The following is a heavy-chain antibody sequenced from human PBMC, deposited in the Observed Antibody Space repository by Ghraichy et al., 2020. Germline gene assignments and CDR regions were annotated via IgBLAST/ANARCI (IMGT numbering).Heavy chain of an antibody. J-gene: IGHJ4*02. CDR1: GGSFSGYY. D-gene: IGHD6-6*01. Sequence: SETLSLTCAVYGGSFSGYYWSWIRQPPGKGLEWIGEINHSGSTNYNPSLKSRVTISVDTSKNQFSLKLSSVTAADTAVYYCARREGSSGFDYWGQGTLVTVSS. CDR3: ARREGSSGFDY. CDR2: INHSGST. V-gene: IGHV4-34*01.